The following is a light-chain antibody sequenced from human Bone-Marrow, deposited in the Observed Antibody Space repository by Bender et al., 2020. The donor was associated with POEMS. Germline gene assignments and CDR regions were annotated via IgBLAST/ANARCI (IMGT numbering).Light chain of an antibody. J-gene: IGLJ1*01. CDR1: GRDVGGYNY. CDR2: DVS. Sequence: QSALTQPASVSASPGQSIIISCTGTGRDVGGYNYVSWYQQHSDKAPKLVIYDVSHRPSGVSTRFSGSKSGNTASLTISGLQADDEADYYCSSYTSTHTCVFGSGTKVTVL. CDR3: SSYTSTHTCV. V-gene: IGLV2-14*03.